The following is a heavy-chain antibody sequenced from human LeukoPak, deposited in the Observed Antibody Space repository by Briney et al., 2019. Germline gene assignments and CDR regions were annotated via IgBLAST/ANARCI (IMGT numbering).Heavy chain of an antibody. J-gene: IGHJ3*02. D-gene: IGHD3-10*01. CDR1: GGSISSYY. V-gene: IGHV4-59*01. CDR3: AREPSLGWGGAFDI. Sequence: SETLSLTCTVSGGSISSYYWSWIRQPPGKGLEWIGYIYYSGSTNYNPSLKSRVTISVDTSKNQFSLKLSSVTAADTAVYYCAREPSLGWGGAFDIWGQGTMVTVSS. CDR2: IYYSGST.